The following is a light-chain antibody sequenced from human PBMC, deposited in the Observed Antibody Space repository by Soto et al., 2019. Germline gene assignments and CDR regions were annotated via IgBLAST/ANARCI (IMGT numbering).Light chain of an antibody. CDR1: QSVLYTSNNKNH. Sequence: DIVMTQSPDSLAVSLGERATINCKSSQSVLYTSNNKNHLAWYQQKPGQPPKLLIYWSTTRESGVPDRFSGSGSGTDFTLTISSLQAEDVADYYCQQYYSTPLTFGGGTKVEIK. V-gene: IGKV4-1*01. CDR3: QQYYSTPLT. CDR2: WST. J-gene: IGKJ4*01.